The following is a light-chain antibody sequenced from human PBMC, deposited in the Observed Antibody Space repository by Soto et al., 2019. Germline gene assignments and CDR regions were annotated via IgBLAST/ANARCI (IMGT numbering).Light chain of an antibody. Sequence: DIQMTQSPSSLSASVGDRVTITCRASQTISSSLNWYQQKPGKAPNLLIYVASSLQTGVPSRFSGSGSGTDFTLTISSLQPEDFATYYCQQSYSTPHTFGQGTMPEIK. V-gene: IGKV1-39*01. J-gene: IGKJ2*01. CDR2: VAS. CDR1: QTISSS. CDR3: QQSYSTPHT.